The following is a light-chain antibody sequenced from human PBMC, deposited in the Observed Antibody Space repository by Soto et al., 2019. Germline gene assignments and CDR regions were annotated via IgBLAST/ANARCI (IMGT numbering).Light chain of an antibody. V-gene: IGKV3-20*01. CDR1: QSVSRSY. J-gene: IGKJ1*01. CDR3: QQYGSPGT. Sequence: IVLRRSPDTLCLSPGQMSTLSCRASQSVSRSYLAWYQQKPGQAPRLLIYGASNRAIGIPDRFSGSGSGTDFTLTISRLQPEDFAVYYCQQYGSPGTFGQGTQVDI. CDR2: GAS.